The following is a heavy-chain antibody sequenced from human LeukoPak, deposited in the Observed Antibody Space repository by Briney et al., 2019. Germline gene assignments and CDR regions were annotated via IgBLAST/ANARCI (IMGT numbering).Heavy chain of an antibody. CDR3: ARGGLLTTVTTGALDY. CDR2: IYYSGST. CDR1: GGSISGYY. J-gene: IGHJ4*02. V-gene: IGHV4-59*01. Sequence: SETLSLTCIVSGGSISGYYWSWIRQPPGKGLDWIGYIYYSGSTNYNPSLKSRVTMSVDTPKNQFSLKLSSVTAADTAEYYCARGGLLTTVTTGALDYWGQGTLVTVSS. D-gene: IGHD4-11*01.